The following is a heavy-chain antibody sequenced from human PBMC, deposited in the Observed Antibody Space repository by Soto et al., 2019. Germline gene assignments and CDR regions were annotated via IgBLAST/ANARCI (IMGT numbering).Heavy chain of an antibody. J-gene: IGHJ4*02. Sequence: GGSLRLSCVASGVTISNYAMSWVRQAPGKGLEWVSVIRAGDAATYYAGSVKGRFTISRDDSKNTLYLQMKNLGVEDTALYYCATQNFDYWGQGSLVTVSS. CDR3: ATQNFDY. CDR2: IRAGDAAT. V-gene: IGHV3-23*01. CDR1: GVTISNYA.